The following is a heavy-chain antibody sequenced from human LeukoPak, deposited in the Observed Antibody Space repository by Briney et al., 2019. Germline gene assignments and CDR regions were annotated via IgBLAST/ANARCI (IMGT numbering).Heavy chain of an antibody. V-gene: IGHV1-69*05. CDR3: AREGGTDSSGYYFDY. D-gene: IGHD3-22*01. CDR1: GGTFSSYA. Sequence: SVKVSCKASGGTFSSYAISWVRQAPGQGLEWTGGIIPIFGTANYAQKFQGRVTITTDESTSTAYMELSSLRSEDTAVYYCAREGGTDSSGYYFDYWGQGTLVTVSS. CDR2: IIPIFGTA. J-gene: IGHJ4*02.